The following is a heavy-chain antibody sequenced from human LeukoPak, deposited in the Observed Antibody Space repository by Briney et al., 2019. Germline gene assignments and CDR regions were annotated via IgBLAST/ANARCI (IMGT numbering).Heavy chain of an antibody. CDR3: ARDTSAAVAGPLYFDY. V-gene: IGHV3-21*01. D-gene: IGHD6-19*01. Sequence: GGSLRLSCAASGFTFSSYSMNWVRQAPGKGLEWVSSISSSSSYIYYADSVKGRFTISRDNAKNSLYLQMNSLRAEDTAVYYCARDTSAAVAGPLYFDYWGQGTLVTVSS. CDR1: GFTFSSYS. J-gene: IGHJ4*02. CDR2: ISSSSSYI.